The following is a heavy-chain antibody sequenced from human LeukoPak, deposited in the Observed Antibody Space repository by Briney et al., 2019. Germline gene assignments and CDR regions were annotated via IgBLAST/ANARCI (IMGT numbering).Heavy chain of an antibody. V-gene: IGHV4-59*08. CDR3: ARGSSSGWWY. CDR2: IYYSGST. D-gene: IGHD6-19*01. J-gene: IGHJ4*02. CDR1: GGFISSYY. Sequence: SETLSLTCTVSGGFISSYYWSWIRQPPGKGLEWIGYIYYSGSTNYNPSLKSRVTISVDTSKNQFSLKLSSVTAADTAVYYCARGSSSGWWYWGQGTLVTVSS.